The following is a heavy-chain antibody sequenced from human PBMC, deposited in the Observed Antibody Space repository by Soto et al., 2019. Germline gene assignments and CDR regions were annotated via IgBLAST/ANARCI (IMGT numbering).Heavy chain of an antibody. J-gene: IGHJ3*02. V-gene: IGHV3-74*01. D-gene: IGHD3-9*01. CDR3: ARPRTSDWAYDN. Sequence: EVQLVESGGGLVQPGGSLRLSCAASGFTFSSYWMHWVRKAPGKGLVWVSSIKTDGTDTHYADSVKGRFTISRDNAKNTLYLQMISLRGEDTSVYYCARPRTSDWAYDNWGQGTMVIVSS. CDR2: IKTDGTDT. CDR1: GFTFSSYW.